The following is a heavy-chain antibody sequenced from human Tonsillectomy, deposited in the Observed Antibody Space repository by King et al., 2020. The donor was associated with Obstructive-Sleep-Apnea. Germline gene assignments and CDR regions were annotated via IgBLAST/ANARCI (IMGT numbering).Heavy chain of an antibody. CDR3: AANIGEGYYYGMDV. Sequence: VQLQESGPGLVKPSETLSLTCTVSGGSISSYYWSWIRQPPGKGLEWIWYIYYSGRTNYNPSLQRRVTISVDTSKNQFSLKLSSVTAADTAVYYCAANIGEGYYYGMDVWGQGTTVTVSS. CDR1: GGSISSYY. V-gene: IGHV4-59*08. CDR2: IYYSGRT. D-gene: IGHD2/OR15-2a*01. J-gene: IGHJ6*02.